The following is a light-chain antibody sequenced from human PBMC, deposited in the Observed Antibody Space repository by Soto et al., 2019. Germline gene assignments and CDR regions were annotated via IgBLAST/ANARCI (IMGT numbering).Light chain of an antibody. CDR3: QQYYSTPPYT. CDR2: AAS. CDR1: QSISTY. J-gene: IGKJ2*01. V-gene: IGKV1-39*01. Sequence: DIQMTQSPSSLSASVGDRVTITCRASQSISTYLNWYQQKPGKAPKLLIYAASTLQSGVPSRFSGSGSGTDFTLTISSLLLEDFATYYCQQYYSTPPYTFGRGTKVDIK.